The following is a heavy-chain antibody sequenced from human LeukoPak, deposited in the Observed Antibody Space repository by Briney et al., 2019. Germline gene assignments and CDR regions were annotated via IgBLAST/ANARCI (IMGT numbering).Heavy chain of an antibody. CDR2: INPNSGGT. D-gene: IGHD2-2*01. J-gene: IGHJ4*02. CDR1: GYTFTGYY. Sequence: GASVKVSCKASGYTFTGYYMHWVRQAPGQGLEWMGWINPNSGGTNYAQKFQGRVTMTRDTSISTAYMELSRLRSDDTAVYYCARSLNPHIVVVSAAYFDYWGQGTLVTVSS. CDR3: ARSLNPHIVVVSAAYFDY. V-gene: IGHV1-2*02.